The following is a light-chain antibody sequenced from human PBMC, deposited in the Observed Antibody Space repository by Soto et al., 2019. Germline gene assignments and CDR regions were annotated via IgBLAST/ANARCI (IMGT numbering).Light chain of an antibody. CDR2: EGS. Sequence: QSVLTQPASVSGSPGQAITMSCTGTSSDVGTYNLVSWYQQHPGKAPKLMIYEGSKRPSGVSNRFSGSKSGNTASLTISGLQAEDEADYYCCSYARSSTVLFGGGTQLTVL. CDR3: CSYARSSTVL. CDR1: SSDVGTYNL. J-gene: IGLJ2*01. V-gene: IGLV2-23*01.